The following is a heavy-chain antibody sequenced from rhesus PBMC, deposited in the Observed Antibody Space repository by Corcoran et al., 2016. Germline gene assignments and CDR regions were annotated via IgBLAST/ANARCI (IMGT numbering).Heavy chain of an antibody. V-gene: IGHV3S5*01. Sequence: EVQLVESGGGLVQPGGSLRLSCAASGFTFSSYGMSWVRQAPGKGLEWVSYIINGGGSTYYADSVKGRFTISRENSKNTLSLQMNSLRAEDTAVYYCAKVSDSGYMYFDYWGQGVLVTVSS. J-gene: IGHJ4*01. D-gene: IGHD3-28*01. CDR3: AKVSDSGYMYFDY. CDR2: YIINGGGST. CDR1: GFTFSSYG.